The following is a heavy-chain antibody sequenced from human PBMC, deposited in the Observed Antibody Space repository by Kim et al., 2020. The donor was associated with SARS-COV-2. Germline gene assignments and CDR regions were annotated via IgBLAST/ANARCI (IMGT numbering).Heavy chain of an antibody. Sequence: YGDSVNGRFTISRDNSKKTVHLQMSGLRPEDTGLYYCAKASSDWYFDAWGQGILVTVSS. V-gene: IGHV3-9*01. J-gene: IGHJ4*02. CDR3: AKASSDWYFDA. D-gene: IGHD2-21*02.